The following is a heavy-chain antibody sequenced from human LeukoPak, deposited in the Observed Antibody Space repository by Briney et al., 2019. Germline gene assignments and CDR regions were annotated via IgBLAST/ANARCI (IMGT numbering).Heavy chain of an antibody. V-gene: IGHV4-39*02. CDR3: ARDRMDTAIHY. J-gene: IGHJ4*02. CDR1: GGSISSSSYY. Sequence: SETLSLTCTVSGGSISSSSYYWGWIRQPPGKGLEWIGSIYYSGSTYYNPSLKSRVTISVDTSKNQFSLKLSSVTAADTAVYYCARDRMDTAIHYWGQGTLVTVSS. D-gene: IGHD5-18*01. CDR2: IYYSGST.